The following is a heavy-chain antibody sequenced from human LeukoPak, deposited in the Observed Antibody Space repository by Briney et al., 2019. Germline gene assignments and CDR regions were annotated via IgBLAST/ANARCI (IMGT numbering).Heavy chain of an antibody. J-gene: IGHJ4*02. Sequence: GSLRLSCAASGFTFSSYAMHWARQAPGKGLEWVAVISYDGSNKYYADSVKGRFTISRDNSKNTLYLQMNSLRAEDTAMYYCASLAYYYGSGSDWGQGTLVTVSS. CDR1: GFTFSSYA. CDR3: ASLAYYYGSGSD. CDR2: ISYDGSNK. V-gene: IGHV3-30*04. D-gene: IGHD3-10*01.